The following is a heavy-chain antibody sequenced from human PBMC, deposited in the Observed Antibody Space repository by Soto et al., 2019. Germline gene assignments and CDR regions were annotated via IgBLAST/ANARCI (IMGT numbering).Heavy chain of an antibody. CDR1: GFIFSEST. CDR2: ESTNGRST. CDR3: VKQAHGLDGVAFDY. V-gene: IGHV3-64D*06. Sequence: GGSLRLSCSASGFIFSESTIYWVRQVPGKGLEAISAESTNGRSTYYADSVKDRFTISRDNSKNTLFLQMGSLRPEDTAIYYCVKQAHGLDGVAFDYWGQGTQVTVS. J-gene: IGHJ4*02. D-gene: IGHD2-15*01.